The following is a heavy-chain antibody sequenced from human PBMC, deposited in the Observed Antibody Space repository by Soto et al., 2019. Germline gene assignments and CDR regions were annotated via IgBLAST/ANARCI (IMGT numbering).Heavy chain of an antibody. CDR3: ARAPPPTLYDFWSGPEVLGRPYGMDV. Sequence: ASVKVSCKASGYTFTSYYMHWVRQAPGQGLEWMGIINPSGGSTSYAQKFQGRVTMTRDTSTSTVYMELSSPRSEDPAVYYCARAPPPTLYDFWSGPEVLGRPYGMDVWGQGTTVTVAS. J-gene: IGHJ6*02. V-gene: IGHV1-46*01. CDR2: INPSGGST. CDR1: GYTFTSYY. D-gene: IGHD3-3*01.